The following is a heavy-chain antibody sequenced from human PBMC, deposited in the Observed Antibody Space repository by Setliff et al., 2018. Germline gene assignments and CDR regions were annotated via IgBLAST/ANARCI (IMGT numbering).Heavy chain of an antibody. CDR1: GDSISSRNYY. CDR3: ARVDSSGRRGGDAFDI. Sequence: SETLSLTCTVSGDSISSRNYYWSIIRQPAGKGLEWVGQIYTSWSSNYNPSLKNRVTMSIDTSKNQFSLELTSVTAADTAVYYCARVDSSGRRGGDAFDIWGQGTMVTVSS. CDR2: IYTSWSS. J-gene: IGHJ3*02. D-gene: IGHD3-22*01. V-gene: IGHV4-61*09.